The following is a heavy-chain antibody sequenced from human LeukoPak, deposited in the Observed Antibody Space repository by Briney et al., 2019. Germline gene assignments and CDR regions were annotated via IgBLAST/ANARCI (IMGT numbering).Heavy chain of an antibody. CDR2: ISWNSGKA. V-gene: IGHV3-9*01. Sequence: GRSLRLSCAASGFTFDDYAMYWVRQVPGKGQEWVSGISWNSGKAGYADSVKGRFTISRDNAKSSLYLQMSSLRVEDTALYYCAKSWGSYGDRYYFGMDVWGQGTTVTVSS. CDR3: AKSWGSYGDRYYFGMDV. D-gene: IGHD4-17*01. CDR1: GFTFDDYA. J-gene: IGHJ6*02.